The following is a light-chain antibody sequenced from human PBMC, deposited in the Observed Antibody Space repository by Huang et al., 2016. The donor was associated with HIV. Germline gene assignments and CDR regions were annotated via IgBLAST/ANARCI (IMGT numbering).Light chain of an antibody. CDR2: AAS. CDR1: QDIKNY. Sequence: DIQMTQYPSSLSASVGDSVTITCRASQDIKNYLAWYQQKAGQVPKLLIYAASSLQTGVPSRFSGSGSGTDFTLSISSLQPEDVAIYYCQKYDSVPRTFGQGTKVDIK. CDR3: QKYDSVPRT. V-gene: IGKV1-27*01. J-gene: IGKJ1*01.